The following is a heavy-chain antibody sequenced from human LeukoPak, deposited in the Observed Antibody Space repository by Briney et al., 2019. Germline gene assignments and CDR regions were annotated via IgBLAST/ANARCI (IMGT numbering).Heavy chain of an antibody. J-gene: IGHJ4*02. D-gene: IGHD5-18*01. CDR2: IYPGDSDT. CDR1: GYSFTSYW. V-gene: IGHV5-51*01. Sequence: GESLKISCKGSGYSFTSYWIGWVRQMPWKGLEWMGIIYPGDSDTRYSPSFQGQVTISADKSISTAYLQWSSLKASDTAMYYCARRASEYSYGEGIDYWGQGTLVAVSS. CDR3: ARRASEYSYGEGIDY.